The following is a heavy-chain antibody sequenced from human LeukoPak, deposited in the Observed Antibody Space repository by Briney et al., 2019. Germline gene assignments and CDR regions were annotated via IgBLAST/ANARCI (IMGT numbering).Heavy chain of an antibody. J-gene: IGHJ4*02. CDR3: ARDYYQGITIFGSVDY. Sequence: ASVKVSCKASGYTFTSYYMHWVRQAPGQGLEWMGIINPSGGSTSYAQKFQGRVTMTRDTSTSTVYMELSSLRSEDTAVYYCARDYYQGITIFGSVDYWGQGTLVTVSS. D-gene: IGHD3-9*01. CDR1: GYTFTSYY. V-gene: IGHV1-46*01. CDR2: INPSGGST.